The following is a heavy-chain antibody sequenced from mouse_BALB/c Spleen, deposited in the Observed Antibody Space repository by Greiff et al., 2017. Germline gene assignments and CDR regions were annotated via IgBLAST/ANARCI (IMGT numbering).Heavy chain of an antibody. CDR2: IDPANGNT. CDR1: GFNIKDTY. J-gene: IGHJ3*01. V-gene: IGHV14-3*02. Sequence: EVKLMESGAELVKPGASVKLSCTASGFNIKDTYMHWVKQRPEQGLEWIGRIDPANGNTKYDPKFQGKATITADTSSNTAYLQLSSLTSEDTAVYYCARDYDGYYRFAYWGQGTLVTVSA. D-gene: IGHD2-3*01. CDR3: ARDYDGYYRFAY.